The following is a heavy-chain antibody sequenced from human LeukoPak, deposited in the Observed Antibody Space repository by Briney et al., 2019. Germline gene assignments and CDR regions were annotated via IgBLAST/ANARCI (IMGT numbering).Heavy chain of an antibody. D-gene: IGHD1/OR15-1a*01. J-gene: IGHJ5*02. CDR3: AKDYRAGATRWFDP. Sequence: GGSLKLSCAASGLTFSSYAMTWVRQAPGKGLGWVSTISGSGGGPSYADSVKGRFTISRDNSKNTLYLHMNSLRAEDTAVYYCAKDYRAGATRWFDPWGQGTLVTVSS. V-gene: IGHV3-23*01. CDR2: ISGSGGGP. CDR1: GLTFSSYA.